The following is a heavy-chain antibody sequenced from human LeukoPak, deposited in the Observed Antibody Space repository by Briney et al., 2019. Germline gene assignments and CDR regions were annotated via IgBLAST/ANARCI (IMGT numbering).Heavy chain of an antibody. CDR3: ARGYDYVWGSYRLRGNFVDY. V-gene: IGHV3-21*01. CDR1: GFTFSSYS. Sequence: GGSLRLSCAASGFTFSSYSMNWVRQAPGKGLEWVSSIGSSSSYIYYADSVKGRFTISRDNAKNSLYLQMNSLRGEDTGVYYCARGYDYVWGSYRLRGNFVDYWGQGTLVTVSS. J-gene: IGHJ4*02. CDR2: IGSSSSYI. D-gene: IGHD3-16*02.